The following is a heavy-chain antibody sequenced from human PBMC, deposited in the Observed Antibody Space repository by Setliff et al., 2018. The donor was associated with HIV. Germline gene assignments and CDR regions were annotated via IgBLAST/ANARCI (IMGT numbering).Heavy chain of an antibody. J-gene: IGHJ4*02. CDR2: INGGNGNT. D-gene: IGHD4-17*01. CDR1: GYTFTRYN. V-gene: IGHV1-3*01. Sequence: GASVKVSCKASGYTFTRYNIHWVRQAPGQRLEWMGWINGGNGNTKYSQKFQDRVTITSDTSASTAYMELSSLRSEDTAVYYCARTVNDYGDYYFDYWGQGTLVTVSS. CDR3: ARTVNDYGDYYFDY.